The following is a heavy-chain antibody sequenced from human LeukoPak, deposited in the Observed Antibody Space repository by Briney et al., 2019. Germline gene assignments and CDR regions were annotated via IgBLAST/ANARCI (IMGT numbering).Heavy chain of an antibody. CDR1: GFTFSSYS. J-gene: IGHJ4*02. Sequence: GGSLRLSCAASGFTFSSYSMNWVRQAPGKGLEWVSYISSSSSTIYYADSVKGRFTISRDNAKNSLYLQMNSLRAEDTAVYYCARDYYGSGSYPSDYWGQGTLVTVSS. V-gene: IGHV3-48*04. CDR2: ISSSSSTI. D-gene: IGHD3-10*01. CDR3: ARDYYGSGSYPSDY.